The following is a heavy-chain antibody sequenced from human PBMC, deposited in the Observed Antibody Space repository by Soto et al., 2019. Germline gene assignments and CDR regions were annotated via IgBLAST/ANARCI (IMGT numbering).Heavy chain of an antibody. CDR1: GFTFSSYG. CDR2: IWYDGSNK. D-gene: IGHD2-2*01. CDR3: ARVVDCISTSCYDGPFDY. V-gene: IGHV3-33*01. J-gene: IGHJ4*02. Sequence: GGSLRLSCAASGFTFSSYGMHRVRQAPGKGLEWVAVIWYDGSNKYYADSVKGRFTISRDNSKNTLYLQMNSLRAEDTAVYYCARVVDCISTSCYDGPFDYWGQGTLVTVSS.